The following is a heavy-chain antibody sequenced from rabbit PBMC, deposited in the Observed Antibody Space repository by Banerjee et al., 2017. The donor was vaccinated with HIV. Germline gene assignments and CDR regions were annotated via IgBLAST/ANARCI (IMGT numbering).Heavy chain of an antibody. CDR3: ARGPPATTVEWLDL. CDR1: GFISSSYD. V-gene: IGHV1S7*01. Sequence: QLEESGGGLVKPGGTLTLTCTASGFISSSYDMCWVRQAPGKGLEWIGYIDPVFGNTDYASWVNGRFTISSQNAQKMLYLQLNSLTAADTATYFCARGPPATTVEWLDLWGQGTLVTVS. J-gene: IGHJ5*01. CDR2: IDPVFGNT. D-gene: IGHD3-1*01.